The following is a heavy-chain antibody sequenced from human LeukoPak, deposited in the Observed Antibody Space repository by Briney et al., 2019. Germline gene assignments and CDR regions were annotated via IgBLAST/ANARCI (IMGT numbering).Heavy chain of an antibody. CDR2: INHSGST. CDR1: GGSFSGYY. D-gene: IGHD5-18*01. J-gene: IGHJ5*01. Sequence: PSETLSLTCAVYGGSFSGYYWSWIRQPPGKGLEWIGEINHSGSTNYNPSLKSRVTISVDTSKNQFSLKLSSVTAADTAVYYCARRWGRGYSYLAKDWFDSWGQGTLVTVSS. V-gene: IGHV4-34*01. CDR3: ARRWGRGYSYLAKDWFDS.